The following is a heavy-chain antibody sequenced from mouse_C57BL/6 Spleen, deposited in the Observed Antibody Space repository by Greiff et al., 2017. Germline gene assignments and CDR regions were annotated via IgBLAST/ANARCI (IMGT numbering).Heavy chain of an antibody. Sequence: EVQLQESVAELVRPGASVKLSCTASGFNIKNTYMHWVKQRPEQGLEWIGRIDPANGNTKYAPKFQGKATITADSSSNTAYLQLSSLTSEDTAIYYCARAISAVVATNYYAMGYWGQGASVTVSS. V-gene: IGHV14-3*01. D-gene: IGHD1-1*01. J-gene: IGHJ4*01. CDR1: GFNIKNTY. CDR3: ARAISAVVATNYYAMGY. CDR2: IDPANGNT.